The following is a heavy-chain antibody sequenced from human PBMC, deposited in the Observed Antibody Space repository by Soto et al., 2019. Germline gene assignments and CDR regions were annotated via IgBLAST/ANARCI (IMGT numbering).Heavy chain of an antibody. Sequence: SDTLSLTCTASGGSITSSSHFWVWFRQPPGKGLDWIGTIYFTGNTYYTPSLKSRLTMSIDTSKNEFSLRLNSVTAADTAVYYCAGQTFTIAAASYGRSNWFDPWGPGTLVTVSS. J-gene: IGHJ5*02. CDR2: IYFTGNT. CDR3: AGQTFTIAAASYGRSNWFDP. CDR1: GGSITSSSHF. V-gene: IGHV4-39*01. D-gene: IGHD6-25*01.